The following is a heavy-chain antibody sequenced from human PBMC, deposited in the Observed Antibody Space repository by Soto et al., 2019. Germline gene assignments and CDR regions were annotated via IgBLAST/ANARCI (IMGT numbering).Heavy chain of an antibody. CDR2: IAKDGQTK. CDR3: ARKPETGTTVPFHY. Sequence: QVQLVESGGGVVQPGTSLRLSCAASRFTFNNYGMHWVRQVAGKGLEWVAVIAKDGQTKHYADSVKGRFTISRDNSQDTLYQEMNGLRVEDTAVYYCARKPETGTTVPFHYWGQGTLVTVSP. J-gene: IGHJ4*02. CDR1: RFTFNNYG. V-gene: IGHV3-30*03. D-gene: IGHD1-1*01.